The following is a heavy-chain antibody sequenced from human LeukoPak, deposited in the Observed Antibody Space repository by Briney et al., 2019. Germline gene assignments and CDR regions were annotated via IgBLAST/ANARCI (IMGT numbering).Heavy chain of an antibody. J-gene: IGHJ5*02. CDR1: GFTFDTFW. D-gene: IGHD3-10*01. CDR2: INHDGSER. Sequence: PGGSLRLSCAASGFTFDTFWMSWVRQAPGTGLEWVANINHDGSERYYVESVKGRFTISRDNADNSLFLQMNSLRAEDTAVYYCARTSGSSLPWGQGTLVTVSS. V-gene: IGHV3-7*03. CDR3: ARTSGSSLP.